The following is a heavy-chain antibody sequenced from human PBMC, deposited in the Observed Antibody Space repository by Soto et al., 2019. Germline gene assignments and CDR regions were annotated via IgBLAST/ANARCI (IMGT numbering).Heavy chain of an antibody. CDR2: ISYDGSNK. CDR1: GFTFSSYA. V-gene: IGHV3-30-3*01. CDR3: ARDQYCSSTSCSLYAMDV. D-gene: IGHD2-2*01. J-gene: IGHJ6*02. Sequence: PGGSLRLSCAASGFTFSSYAMHWVRQAPGKGLEWVAVISYDGSNKYYADSVKGRFTISRDNSKNTLYLQMTSLRAQDTAVYYCARDQYCSSTSCSLYAMDVWRQRTTVTVSS.